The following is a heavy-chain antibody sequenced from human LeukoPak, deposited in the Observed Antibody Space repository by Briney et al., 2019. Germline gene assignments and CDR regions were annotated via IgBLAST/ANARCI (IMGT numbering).Heavy chain of an antibody. CDR3: ATSYYYESSGYYYFDY. Sequence: ASVKVSCKVSGYTLTELSMHWVRQAPGKGLEWMGGFDPEDGETIYAQKFQGRVTMTEDTSTDTAYMELSSLRSEDTAVYYCATSYYYESSGYYYFDYWGQGTLGTVSS. CDR1: GYTLTELS. CDR2: FDPEDGET. V-gene: IGHV1-24*01. D-gene: IGHD3-22*01. J-gene: IGHJ4*02.